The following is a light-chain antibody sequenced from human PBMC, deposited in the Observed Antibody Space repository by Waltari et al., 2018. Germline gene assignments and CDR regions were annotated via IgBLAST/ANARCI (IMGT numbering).Light chain of an antibody. CDR1: QSISSPF. J-gene: IGKJ4*01. CDR3: QQYGRFPAT. Sequence: VLTQSPGSLSLSPGDRATLSCRASQSISSPFLVWYQQKPGQAPRLLLYASSSRATGTPDRFTGSGSGTDFTPTISRLEPEDFAVYYCQQYGRFPATFGGGTTVEMK. V-gene: IGKV3-20*01. CDR2: ASS.